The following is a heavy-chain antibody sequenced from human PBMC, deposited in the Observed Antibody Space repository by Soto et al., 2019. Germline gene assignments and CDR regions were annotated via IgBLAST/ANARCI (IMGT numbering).Heavy chain of an antibody. CDR3: TLYSSSKGGYYGMDV. J-gene: IGHJ6*02. V-gene: IGHV3-49*03. CDR1: GFTFGDYA. Sequence: GGSLRLSCTASGFTFGDYAMSWFRQAPGKGLEWVGFIRSKAYGGTTEYAASVKGRFTISRDDSKSIAYLQMNSLKTEDTAVYYCTLYSSSKGGYYGMDVWGQGTTVTAP. CDR2: IRSKAYGGTT. D-gene: IGHD6-13*01.